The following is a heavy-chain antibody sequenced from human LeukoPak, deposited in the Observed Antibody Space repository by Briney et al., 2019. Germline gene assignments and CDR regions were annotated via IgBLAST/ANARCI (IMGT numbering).Heavy chain of an antibody. CDR1: GFTFSDFW. CDR3: ARGDAFSGDH. J-gene: IGHJ4*02. CDR2: IHPEGNEK. V-gene: IGHV3-7*04. Sequence: GGSLRLSCAVSGFTFSDFWRSWVRQAPGRGLEWVANIHPEGNEKYNVESVKGRFTISRDKAKNSLFLQMNGLRVEDTAVYYCARGDAFSGDHWGQGTLVTVSS.